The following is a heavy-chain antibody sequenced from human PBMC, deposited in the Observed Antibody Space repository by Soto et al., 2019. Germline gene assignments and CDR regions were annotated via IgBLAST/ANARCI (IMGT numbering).Heavy chain of an antibody. CDR1: GGTFSSYT. D-gene: IGHD5-18*01. V-gene: IGHV1-69*02. CDR2: IIPILGIA. J-gene: IGHJ6*03. CDR3: ASPGHKMVNYYYYMDV. Sequence: QVQLVQSGAEVKKPGSSVKVSCKASGGTFSSYTISWVRQAPGQGLEWMGRIIPILGIANYAQKFQGRVTITADKSTSTAYMELSSLRSEDTAVYYCASPGHKMVNYYYYMDVWGKGTTVTVSS.